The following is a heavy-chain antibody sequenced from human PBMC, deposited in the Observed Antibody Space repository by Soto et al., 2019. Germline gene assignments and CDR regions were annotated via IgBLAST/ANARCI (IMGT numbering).Heavy chain of an antibody. CDR3: VTSYGSGYRAFDF. CDR2: FNPILRMS. D-gene: IGHD3-10*01. V-gene: IGHV1-69*02. Sequence: QVQLVQSGSDVKKAGSSVKVSCKASVDTFNFYTINWVRQAPGLGLEWMGRFNPILRMSNYAQKFEGRVTITADKSTNTAYMEVSRLRVEETAMYYCVTSYGSGYRAFDFWGQGALVTVSS. CDR1: VDTFNFYT. J-gene: IGHJ4*02.